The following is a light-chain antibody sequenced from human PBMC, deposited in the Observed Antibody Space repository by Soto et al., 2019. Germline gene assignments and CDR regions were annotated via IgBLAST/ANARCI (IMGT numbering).Light chain of an antibody. V-gene: IGKV1-39*01. CDR2: GAS. CDR3: QQGYSTPVT. J-gene: IGKJ5*01. Sequence: DIQMTQSPSTLSGSVGDRVTITCRASQTISSWLAWYQQKPGRAPRLLIYGASNLQSGVPSRFSGSGSGTDFTLTISSLLPEDFATYYCQQGYSTPVTFGQGTRLEIK. CDR1: QTISSW.